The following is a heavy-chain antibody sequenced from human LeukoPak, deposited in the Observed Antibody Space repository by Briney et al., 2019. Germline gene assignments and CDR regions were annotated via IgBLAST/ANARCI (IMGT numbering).Heavy chain of an antibody. D-gene: IGHD3-22*01. CDR2: IVDGSGNT. V-gene: IGHV1-58*02. J-gene: IGHJ4*02. CDR3: AAFDNYYDSSGYDG. CDR1: GFTFTSSA. Sequence: TSVKVSCKASGFTFTSSAMQWVRQARGQRLEWIGWIVDGSGNTNYAQKFQERVTITRDMSTSTAYMELSSLRSEDTAVYYCAAFDNYYDSSGYDGWGQGTLVTVSS.